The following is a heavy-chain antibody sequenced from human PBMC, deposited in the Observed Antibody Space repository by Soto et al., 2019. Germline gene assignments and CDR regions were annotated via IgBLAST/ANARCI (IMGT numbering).Heavy chain of an antibody. Sequence: SETLSLTCAVSGYSISSGYYMGWSRQPPGKGLEWIGSIYHSGRTYYNPSLKRRVTISVDTSKNQFSLKLSSVTAADTAVYYCAMSIITMVRGVNPHAFDIWGQGTMVTVSS. J-gene: IGHJ3*02. V-gene: IGHV4-38-2*01. CDR2: IYHSGRT. CDR1: GYSISSGYY. D-gene: IGHD3-10*01. CDR3: AMSIITMVRGVNPHAFDI.